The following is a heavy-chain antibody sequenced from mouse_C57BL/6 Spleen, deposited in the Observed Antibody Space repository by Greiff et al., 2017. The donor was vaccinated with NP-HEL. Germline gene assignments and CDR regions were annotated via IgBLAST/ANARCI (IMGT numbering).Heavy chain of an antibody. Sequence: EVKLMESGGGLVQPGGSMKLSCAASGFTFSDAWMDWVRQSPEKGLEWVAEIRNKANNHATYYAESVKGRFTISRDDSKSSVHLQMNSLRAEDTGIYYCTRGYVAMDYWGQGTSVTVSS. CDR1: GFTFSDAW. J-gene: IGHJ4*01. V-gene: IGHV6-6*01. CDR2: IRNKANNHAT. CDR3: TRGYVAMDY. D-gene: IGHD1-2*01.